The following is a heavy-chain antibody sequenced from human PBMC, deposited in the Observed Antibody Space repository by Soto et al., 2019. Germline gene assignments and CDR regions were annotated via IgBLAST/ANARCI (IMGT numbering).Heavy chain of an antibody. D-gene: IGHD3-22*01. V-gene: IGHV4-31*03. Sequence: SETLSLTCTVSGGSISSGGYYWSWIRQHPGKGLEWSRYIYYSGSTYYNPSLKSRVTISVDTSKNQFSLKLSSVTAADTAVYYCARARSYYYDSSGHYYFDYWGQGTLVTVSS. J-gene: IGHJ4*02. CDR2: IYYSGST. CDR1: GGSISSGGYY. CDR3: ARARSYYYDSSGHYYFDY.